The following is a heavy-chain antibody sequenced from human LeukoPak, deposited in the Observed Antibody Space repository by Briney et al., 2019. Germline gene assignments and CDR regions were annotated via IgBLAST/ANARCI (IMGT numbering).Heavy chain of an antibody. J-gene: IGHJ4*02. CDR2: INPNSGGT. D-gene: IGHD2-2*01. Sequence: ASVKVSCKASGYTFTGYYMHWARQAPGQGLEWMGWINPNSGGTNYAQKFQGRVTMTRDTSISTAYMELSRLRSDDTAVYYCARDVVVPAAEDDYWGQGTWSPSPQ. CDR3: ARDVVVPAAEDDY. CDR1: GYTFTGYY. V-gene: IGHV1-2*02.